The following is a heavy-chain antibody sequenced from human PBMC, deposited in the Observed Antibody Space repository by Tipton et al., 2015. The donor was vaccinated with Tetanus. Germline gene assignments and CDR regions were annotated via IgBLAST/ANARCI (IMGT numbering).Heavy chain of an antibody. D-gene: IGHD3-22*01. J-gene: IGHJ6*02. CDR2: VSYSGRT. CDR3: ARAIPSGSYFVRYYSMDV. Sequence: PGLVKPSETLSLTCIVSGGSLRSSDYYGAWVRQSPVKGLEWIGSVSYSGRTYYNPSLKSRVTMSVDTSKKDFSVRLTSVTAADTAVYYCARAIPSGSYFVRYYSMDVWGQGTTVVVSS. CDR1: GGSLRSSDYY. V-gene: IGHV4-39*02.